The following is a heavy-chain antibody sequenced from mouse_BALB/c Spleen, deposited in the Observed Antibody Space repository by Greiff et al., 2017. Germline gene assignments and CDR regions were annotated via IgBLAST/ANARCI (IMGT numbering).Heavy chain of an antibody. CDR2: IDPANGNT. V-gene: IGHV14-3*02. D-gene: IGHD1-1*01. CDR1: GFNIKDTY. Sequence: EVQLQESGAELVKPGASVKLSCTASGFNIKDTYMHWVKQRPEQGLEWIGRIDPANGNTKYDPKFQGKATITADTSSNTAYLQLSSLTSEDTAVYYCARPYYDGSAYYAMDDWGQGTSVTVSS. J-gene: IGHJ4*01. CDR3: ARPYYDGSAYYAMDD.